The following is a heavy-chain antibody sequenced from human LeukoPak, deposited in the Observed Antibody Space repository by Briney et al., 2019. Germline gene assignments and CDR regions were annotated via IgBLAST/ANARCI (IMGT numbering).Heavy chain of an antibody. CDR1: GGTFSSYA. CDR2: IIPIFGTA. J-gene: IGHJ4*02. D-gene: IGHD3-9*01. CDR3: ARDGQILTGYMTFDY. V-gene: IGHV1-69*13. Sequence: ASVKVSCKASGGTFSSYAISWVRQAPGQELEWMGGIIPIFGTANYAQKFQGRVTITADESTSTAYMELSSLRSEDTAVYYCARDGQILTGYMTFDYWGQGTLVTVSS.